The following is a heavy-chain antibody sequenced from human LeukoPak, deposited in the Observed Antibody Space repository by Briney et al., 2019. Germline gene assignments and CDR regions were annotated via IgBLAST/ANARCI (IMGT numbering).Heavy chain of an antibody. CDR1: GFTFSSYS. D-gene: IGHD1-1*01. Sequence: GGSLRLSCAASGFTFSSYSMNWVRQAPGKGLEWVSSISSSSSYIYYADSVKGRFTISRDNAKNSLYLQMNSLRAEDTAVYYCARVETDDAFDIWGQGTMVTVSS. CDR2: ISSSSSYI. J-gene: IGHJ3*02. V-gene: IGHV3-21*01. CDR3: ARVETDDAFDI.